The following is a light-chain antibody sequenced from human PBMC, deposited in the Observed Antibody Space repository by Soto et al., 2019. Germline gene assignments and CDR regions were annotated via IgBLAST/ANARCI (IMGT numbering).Light chain of an antibody. J-gene: IGKJ5*01. CDR3: RQYGPPAIT. CDR2: GAS. Sequence: IVLKKNRCALCWSGGERTSLSCRASQRVSSSYLAWYQQKPGQPPRLLIYGASSRATGIPDRFTGSGSGTDSTLTISRREPDDSPVFYCRQYGPPAITFGQGTRLEIK. CDR1: QRVSSSY. V-gene: IGKV3-20*01.